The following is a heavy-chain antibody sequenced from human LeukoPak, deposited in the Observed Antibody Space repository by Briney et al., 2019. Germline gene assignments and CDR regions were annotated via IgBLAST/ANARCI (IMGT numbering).Heavy chain of an antibody. CDR2: IYYSGST. CDR3: ARGLAAAGTGGGWFDP. J-gene: IGHJ5*02. Sequence: SETLSLTCTVSGGSIRSSYYYWGWIRQHPGKGLEWIGYIYYSGSTYYNPSLKSRVTISVDTSKNQFSLKLSSVTAADTAVYYCARGLAAAGTGGGWFDPWGQGTLVTVSS. D-gene: IGHD6-13*01. CDR1: GGSIRSSYYY. V-gene: IGHV4-31*03.